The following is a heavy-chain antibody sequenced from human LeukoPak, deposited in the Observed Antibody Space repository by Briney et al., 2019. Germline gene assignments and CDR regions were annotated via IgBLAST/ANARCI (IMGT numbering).Heavy chain of an antibody. V-gene: IGHV4-34*01. CDR1: GGSFSGYY. D-gene: IGHD6-13*01. CDR3: ARVVGSSSWYPHRYYGMDV. J-gene: IGHJ6*02. CDR2: INHSGST. Sequence: ASETLSLTCAVYGGSFSGYYWSWIRQPPVKGLEWIGEINHSGSTNYNPSLKSRVTISVDTSKNQFSLKLSSVTAADTAVYYCARVVGSSSWYPHRYYGMDVWGQGTTVTVSS.